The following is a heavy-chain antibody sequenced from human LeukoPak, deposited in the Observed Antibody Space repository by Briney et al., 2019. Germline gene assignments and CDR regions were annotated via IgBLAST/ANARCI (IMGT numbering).Heavy chain of an antibody. Sequence: GASVKVSCKASGYTFTDYFMHWVRQAPGQGLEWMGWINPKSGSTKYAQKFQGRVTMTRDTSIGTAYMELSSLRSDDTAIYYCARDGDILTGYQYYYYMDVWGKGTTVTISS. CDR3: ARDGDILTGYQYYYYMDV. CDR2: INPKSGST. V-gene: IGHV1-2*02. CDR1: GYTFTDYF. J-gene: IGHJ6*03. D-gene: IGHD3-9*01.